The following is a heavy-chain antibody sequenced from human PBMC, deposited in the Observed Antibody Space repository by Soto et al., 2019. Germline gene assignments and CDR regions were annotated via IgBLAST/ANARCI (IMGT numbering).Heavy chain of an antibody. CDR3: ARDPKDV. CDR1: WISLSWHL. V-gene: IGHV3-7*01. CDR2: IKQDGSEK. J-gene: IGHJ6*04. Sequence: GGAPRISCAVPWISLSWHLMSWVRQAPGKGLEWVANIKQDGSEKYYVDSVKGRFTISRDNAKNSLYLQMNSLRAEDTAVYYCARDPKDVWGKGTTVTVSS.